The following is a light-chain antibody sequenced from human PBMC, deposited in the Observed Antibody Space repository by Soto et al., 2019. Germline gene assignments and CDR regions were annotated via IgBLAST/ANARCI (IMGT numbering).Light chain of an antibody. CDR3: QVWDSSSDPSYV. Sequence: SYELTQPPSVSVAPGQTARITCGGTNIGSKSVHWYQQKTGQAPVLVVYDDSDRPSGIPERFSGSNSGNTATLTISRVEAGDEADYYCQVWDSSSDPSYVFGTGTKLTVL. V-gene: IGLV3-21*02. CDR2: DDS. J-gene: IGLJ1*01. CDR1: NIGSKS.